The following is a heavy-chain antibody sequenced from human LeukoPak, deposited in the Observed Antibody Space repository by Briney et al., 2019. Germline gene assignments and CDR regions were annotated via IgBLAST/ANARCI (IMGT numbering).Heavy chain of an antibody. Sequence: GASVKVSCKASGYTFTNYNTQWVRQAPGQRLEWMGWISPGTGNTKYSQKFQGRDTITRDTSANTAYMELSSLRSEDTAIYYCARGASYGDFAFDIWGQGTTVAVSS. CDR1: GYTFTNYN. D-gene: IGHD4-17*01. CDR3: ARGASYGDFAFDI. CDR2: ISPGTGNT. V-gene: IGHV1-3*01. J-gene: IGHJ3*02.